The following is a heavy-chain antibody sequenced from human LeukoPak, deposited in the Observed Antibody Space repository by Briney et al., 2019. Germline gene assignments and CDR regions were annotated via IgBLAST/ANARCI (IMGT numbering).Heavy chain of an antibody. Sequence: PSETLSLTCTVSGGSISSYYWSWIRQPPGKGLEWIWYIYYSGSTNYNPSLKSRVTISVDTSKNQFSLKLSSVTAADTAVYYCARYSWFGELLWGWFDPWGQGTLVTVSS. CDR2: IYYSGST. V-gene: IGHV4-59*01. D-gene: IGHD3-10*01. J-gene: IGHJ5*02. CDR3: ARYSWFGELLWGWFDP. CDR1: GGSISSYY.